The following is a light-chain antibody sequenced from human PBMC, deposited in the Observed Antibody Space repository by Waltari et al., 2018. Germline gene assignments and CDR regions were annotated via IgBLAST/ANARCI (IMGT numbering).Light chain of an antibody. CDR1: QAISSY. V-gene: IGKV1-9*01. J-gene: IGKJ2*01. Sequence: EIQLTQSPSFLSASVGDRVTITCRASQAISSYLAWYQQKPGKAPKLLIYATSTLQSGVPSRFSGSGSGTEFTFTIRSLQPEDFATYYCQQINSYPYTFGQGTKLEIK. CDR2: ATS. CDR3: QQINSYPYT.